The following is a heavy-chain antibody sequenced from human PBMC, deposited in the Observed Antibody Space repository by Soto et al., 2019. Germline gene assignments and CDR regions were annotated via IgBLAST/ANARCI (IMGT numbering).Heavy chain of an antibody. CDR3: ARDGSLWSPFDY. D-gene: IGHD3-3*01. CDR2: IIPIFGTA. V-gene: IGHV1-69*13. Sequence: SVKVSCKASGGTFSNYAISWVRQAPGQGLEWMGGIIPIFGTANYAQKFQGRVTITADESTSTAYMELSSLRSEDTAVYYCARDGSLWSPFDYWGQGTLVTVSS. J-gene: IGHJ4*02. CDR1: GGTFSNYA.